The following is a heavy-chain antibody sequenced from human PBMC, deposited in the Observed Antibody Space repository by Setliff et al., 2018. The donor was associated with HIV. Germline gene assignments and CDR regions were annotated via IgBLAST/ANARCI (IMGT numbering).Heavy chain of an antibody. J-gene: IGHJ3*02. CDR2: ISNFGLDT. CDR1: RFTFSNYA. Sequence: LSLSCAASRFTFSNYAMNWVRQAPGKGLEWVSTISNFGLDTYYADSVKGRFTISRDNSKNTLYLQMTSLRVEDTAVYYCAKDGDYIWGSFSSHDAFDIWGQGTMVTVSS. V-gene: IGHV3-23*01. CDR3: AKDGDYIWGSFSSHDAFDI. D-gene: IGHD3-16*01.